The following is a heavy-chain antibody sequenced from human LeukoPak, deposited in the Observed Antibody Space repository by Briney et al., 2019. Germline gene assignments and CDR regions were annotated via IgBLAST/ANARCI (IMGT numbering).Heavy chain of an antibody. J-gene: IGHJ6*02. CDR1: GFTCSSYG. CDR2: ISYDGSNK. CDR3: AKEYFTSDYYGSGSRPGMDV. V-gene: IGHV3-30*18. D-gene: IGHD3-10*01. Sequence: PGGSLRLSCAASGFTCSSYGMHWVRQAPGKGLEWVAVISYDGSNKYYADSVKGRFTIFRDNSKNTLYLQMNSLRAEDTAVYYCAKEYFTSDYYGSGSRPGMDVWGQGTTVTVSS.